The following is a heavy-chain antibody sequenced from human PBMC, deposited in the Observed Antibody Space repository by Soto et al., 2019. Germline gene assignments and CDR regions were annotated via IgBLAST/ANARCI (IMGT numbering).Heavy chain of an antibody. Sequence: QITLKESGPTLVKPTQTLTLTCTFSGFSLTTHAVGVGWIRQPPGKALEWLALVYWDDDKRYNIFLRSRLAITKDTSKNQVVLTMTTMDPVDTATYYCAHAAFGEFVGSFGSWGQGTLVTVSS. CDR1: GFSLTTHAVG. V-gene: IGHV2-5*02. CDR2: VYWDDDK. J-gene: IGHJ4*02. D-gene: IGHD3-10*01. CDR3: AHAAFGEFVGSFGS.